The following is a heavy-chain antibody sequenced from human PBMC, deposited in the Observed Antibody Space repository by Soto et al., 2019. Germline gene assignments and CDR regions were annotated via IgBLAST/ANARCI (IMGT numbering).Heavy chain of an antibody. Sequence: PGGSLRLSCAASGFTFSSYWMHWVRQAPGKGLAWVSRINSDGSSTSYADSVKGRFTISRDNAKNTLYLQMNSLRAEDTAVYYCARDLPFHYWGQGTLVTVSS. V-gene: IGHV3-74*01. J-gene: IGHJ4*02. CDR3: ARDLPFHY. CDR2: INSDGSST. CDR1: GFTFSSYW.